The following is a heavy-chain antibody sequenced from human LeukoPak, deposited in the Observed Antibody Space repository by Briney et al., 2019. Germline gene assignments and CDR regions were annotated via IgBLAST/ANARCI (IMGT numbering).Heavy chain of an antibody. CDR3: ARDFSPYCGGDCYFDAFDM. Sequence: GGSLRLSCAASGFAFSGYSMTWVRQGTGKGLEWVSNINRDGSVKHYMDSVKGRFTISRDNAKNSLYLQMNSLRAEDTAVYYCARDFSPYCGGDCYFDAFDMWGQGTVVTVSS. D-gene: IGHD2-21*01. CDR2: INRDGSVK. CDR1: GFAFSGYS. V-gene: IGHV3-7*01. J-gene: IGHJ3*02.